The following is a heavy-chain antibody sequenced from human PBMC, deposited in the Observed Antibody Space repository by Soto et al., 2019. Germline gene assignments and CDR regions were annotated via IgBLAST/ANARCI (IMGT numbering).Heavy chain of an antibody. J-gene: IGHJ5*02. CDR3: AKDAVYKDGLWLMDS. CDR2: VTGSGGQI. D-gene: IGHD2-21*01. V-gene: IGHV3-23*01. CDR1: GFTISTFA. Sequence: GGSLRLSCAASGFTISTFAMTWVRQAPGKGLECVSGVTGSGGQIHYADSVKGRFTISKDNSKNTLYLQMSNLREEDTALYYCAKDAVYKDGLWLMDSWGQGTLVTVSS.